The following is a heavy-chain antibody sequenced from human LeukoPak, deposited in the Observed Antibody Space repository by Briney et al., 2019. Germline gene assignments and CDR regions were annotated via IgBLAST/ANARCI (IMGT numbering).Heavy chain of an antibody. D-gene: IGHD3-3*01. V-gene: IGHV4-38-2*02. CDR3: AGEAGYYDFWSGYYRSLNDY. Sequence: SETLSLTCAVSGYSISSGYYWGWIRQPPGKGLEWIGSIYHSGSTYYNPSLKSRVTISVDTSKNQFSLKLSSVTAADTAVYYCAGEAGYYDFWSGYYRSLNDYWGQGTLVTVSS. CDR2: IYHSGST. CDR1: GYSISSGYY. J-gene: IGHJ4*02.